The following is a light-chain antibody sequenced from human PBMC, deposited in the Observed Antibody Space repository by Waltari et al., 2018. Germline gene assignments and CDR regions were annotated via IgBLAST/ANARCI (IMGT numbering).Light chain of an antibody. J-gene: IGKJ1*01. V-gene: IGKV4-1*01. CDR3: QQYFSLPWT. Sequence: DIVMTQSPESLPLSLGERATINCTSTQSVLSSSDSRNYLAWYQQRPGQSPKLLIYWASTREFGVPDRFTGRGAGTDFTLTSSSLQAEDVAVYYCQQYFSLPWTFGQGTKVEL. CDR1: QSVLSSSDSRNY. CDR2: WAS.